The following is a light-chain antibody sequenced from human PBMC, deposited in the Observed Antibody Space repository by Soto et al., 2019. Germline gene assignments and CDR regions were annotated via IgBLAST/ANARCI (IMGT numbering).Light chain of an antibody. J-gene: IGKJ1*01. CDR3: LQRSSLPWS. CDR1: QDIRIA. CDR2: GSS. Sequence: DIRMTQSPSSLSASVGDRVTITCRASQDIRIALDWFQQKPGKAPRRLIYGSSSLQNGVPSRFSGGGSGTEFTLTISSLQPEDFATYFCLQRSSLPWSFGQGTKVDVK. V-gene: IGKV1-17*01.